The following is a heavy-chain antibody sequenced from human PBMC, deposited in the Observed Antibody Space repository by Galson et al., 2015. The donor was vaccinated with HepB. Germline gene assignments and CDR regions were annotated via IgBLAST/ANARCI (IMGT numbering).Heavy chain of an antibody. V-gene: IGHV4-31*03. D-gene: IGHD3-3*01. J-gene: IGHJ5*02. Sequence: TLSLTCTVSGGSISSGGYYWSWIRQHPGKGLEWIGYIYYSGSTYYNPSLKSRVTISVDTSKNQFSLKLSSVTAADTAVYYCARDGPILEWLLGDGDNWFDPWGQGTLVTVSS. CDR1: GGSISSGGYY. CDR3: ARDGPILEWLLGDGDNWFDP. CDR2: IYYSGST.